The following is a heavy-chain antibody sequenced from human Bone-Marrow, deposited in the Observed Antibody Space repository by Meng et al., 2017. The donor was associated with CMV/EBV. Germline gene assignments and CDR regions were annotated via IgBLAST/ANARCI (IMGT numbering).Heavy chain of an antibody. J-gene: IGHJ6*02. V-gene: IGHV4-39*07. CDR1: GGSISSTNYY. CDR3: AREARIDGMDV. CDR2: IFYSGST. D-gene: IGHD3-22*01. Sequence: SETLSLTCTVSGGSISSTNYYWAWIRQSPGKGLEWIGSIFYSGSTYYNPSLKSRVTISVDKSKNQFSLKLSSVTAADTAVYYCAREARIDGMDVWGQGTTVTVSS.